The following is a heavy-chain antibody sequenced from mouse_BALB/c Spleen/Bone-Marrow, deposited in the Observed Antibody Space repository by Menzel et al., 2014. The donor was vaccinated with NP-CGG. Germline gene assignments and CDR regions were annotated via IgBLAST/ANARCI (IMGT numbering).Heavy chain of an antibody. J-gene: IGHJ3*01. CDR1: GFTFSSYT. CDR2: ISSGGSYT. Sequence: EVKLVESGGGLVKPGGSLKLSCATSGFTFSSYTISWVRQTPEKRLEWVATISSGGSYTYYPDSVRGRFTISRDNAKNTLYLQMSSLKSEDTAMYYCTRIYYDYAWFAYWGQGTLVTVSA. D-gene: IGHD2-4*01. CDR3: TRIYYDYAWFAY. V-gene: IGHV5-6-4*01.